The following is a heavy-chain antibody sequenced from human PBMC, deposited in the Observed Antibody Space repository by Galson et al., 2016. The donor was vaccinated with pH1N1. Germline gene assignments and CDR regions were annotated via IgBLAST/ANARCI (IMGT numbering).Heavy chain of an antibody. CDR1: GYTFTGHY. V-gene: IGHV1-2*02. CDR3: VRVPYGSVPTE. Sequence: SVKVSCKASGYTFTGHYLHWVRQAPGQGLEWMGWINPNSGDTKSAQKFQGRVTMTRDTSISTAYMELSSLRSDDAAVYYCVRVPYGSVPTEWGQGTKVTVSS. D-gene: IGHD3-10*01. CDR2: INPNSGDT. J-gene: IGHJ3*01.